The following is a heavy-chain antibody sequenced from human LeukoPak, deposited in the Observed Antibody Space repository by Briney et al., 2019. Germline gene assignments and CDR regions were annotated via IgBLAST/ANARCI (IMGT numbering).Heavy chain of an antibody. V-gene: IGHV3-7*01. J-gene: IGHJ4*02. D-gene: IGHD1-26*01. CDR3: ARDRMMVGANDY. CDR2: IKQDGSEK. Sequence: GGSLRLSCAASGFTLSSYWMSWVRQAPGKGLEWVANIKQDGSEKYYVDSVKGRFTISRDNAKNSLYLQMNSLRAEDTAVYYCARDRMMVGANDYWGQGTLVTVSS. CDR1: GFTLSSYW.